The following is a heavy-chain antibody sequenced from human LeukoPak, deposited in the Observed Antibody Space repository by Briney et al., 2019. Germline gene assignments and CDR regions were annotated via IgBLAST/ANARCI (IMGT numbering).Heavy chain of an antibody. CDR2: IRYDGSNK. CDR3: AKLATDDSSGYYYHTNWYFDL. D-gene: IGHD3-22*01. Sequence: PGGSLRLSCAASGFTFSSYGMHWVRQAPGKGLEWVAFIRYDGSNKYYADSVKGRFTISRDNSKNTLYLQMNSLRAEDTAVYYCAKLATDDSSGYYYHTNWYFDLWGRGTLVTVSS. J-gene: IGHJ2*01. V-gene: IGHV3-30*02. CDR1: GFTFSSYG.